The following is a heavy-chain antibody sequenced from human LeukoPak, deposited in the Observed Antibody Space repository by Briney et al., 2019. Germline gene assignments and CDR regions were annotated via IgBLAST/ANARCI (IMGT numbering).Heavy chain of an antibody. CDR3: ARLGRGYSYDY. CDR2: IYYSGST. CDR1: GGSISSSSYY. V-gene: IGHV4-39*01. J-gene: IGHJ4*02. D-gene: IGHD5-18*01. Sequence: SETLSLTCTVSGGSISSSSYYWGWIRQPPGKGLEWIGSIYYSGSTYYNPSLKSRVTISVDTSKNQFSLKLSSVTAAGTAVYYCARLGRGYSYDYWGQGTLVTVSS.